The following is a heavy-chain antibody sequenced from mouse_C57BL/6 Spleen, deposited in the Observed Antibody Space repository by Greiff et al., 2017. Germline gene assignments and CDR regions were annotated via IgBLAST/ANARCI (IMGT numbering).Heavy chain of an antibody. CDR3: ARQKDGNCAMDY. J-gene: IGHJ4*01. CDR2: ISSGGSYT. V-gene: IGHV5-6*01. D-gene: IGHD2-1*01. CDR1: GFPFSSYG. Sequence: EVKLVESGGDLVKPGGSLKLSCAASGFPFSSYGMSWVRQTPDKRLEWVATISSGGSYTYYPDSVKGRFTITRDNAKNTLYLQMSSLTSEDTAVYYCARQKDGNCAMDYWGQGTSVTVSS.